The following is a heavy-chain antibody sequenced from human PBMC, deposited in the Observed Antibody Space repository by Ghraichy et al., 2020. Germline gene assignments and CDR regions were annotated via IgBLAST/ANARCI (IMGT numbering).Heavy chain of an antibody. V-gene: IGHV3-23*01. CDR3: AKDVRANYGDYVGGFH. Sequence: GGSLRLSCAASGFTFSSYAMSWVRQAPGKGLEWVSAISGSSGSTYYADSVTGRFTISRNNSKNTLYLQVNSLRAEDTAVYYCAKDVRANYGDYVGGFHWGHGTLVTVSS. CDR2: ISGSSGST. D-gene: IGHD4-17*01. CDR1: GFTFSSYA. J-gene: IGHJ4*01.